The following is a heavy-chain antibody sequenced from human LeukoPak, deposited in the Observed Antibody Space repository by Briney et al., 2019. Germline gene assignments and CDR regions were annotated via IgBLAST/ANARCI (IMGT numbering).Heavy chain of an antibody. J-gene: IGHJ4*02. V-gene: IGHV4-59*08. CDR1: GGSISSYY. D-gene: IGHD4-17*01. Sequence: PSETLSLTCTASGGSISSYYWSWIRQPPGKGLEWIGYIYYSGSTSYNPSLKSRLTISVDASKNQFSLKLSSVTATDTAVYYCASLTTVTQGYFDSWGQGTLVTVSS. CDR2: IYYSGST. CDR3: ASLTTVTQGYFDS.